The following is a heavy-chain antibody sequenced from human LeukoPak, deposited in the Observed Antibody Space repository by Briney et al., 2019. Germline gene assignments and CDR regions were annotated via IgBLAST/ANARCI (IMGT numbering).Heavy chain of an antibody. D-gene: IGHD3-3*01. J-gene: IGHJ4*02. Sequence: GGSLRFSGAASGLTFSSYAMSWVRQAPGKGLQWVSAISGSGGSTYYADSVKGRFTISRDNSKNTLYLQMNSPRAEDTAVYYCANDHPIFGEKPFWGQGTLVTVSS. CDR1: GLTFSSYA. V-gene: IGHV3-23*01. CDR3: ANDHPIFGEKPF. CDR2: ISGSGGST.